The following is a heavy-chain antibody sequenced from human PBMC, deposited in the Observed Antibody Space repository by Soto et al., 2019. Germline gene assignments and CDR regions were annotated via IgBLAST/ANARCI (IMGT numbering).Heavy chain of an antibody. CDR3: ASSYGDYVSY. CDR2: IYYSGST. V-gene: IGHV4-39*01. J-gene: IGHJ4*02. CDR1: GGSISSGGYS. D-gene: IGHD4-17*01. Sequence: SETLSLTCTVSGGSISSGGYSWSWIRQPSGKGLEWIGSIYYSGSTYYNPSLKSRVTISVDTSKNQFSLKLSSVTAADTAVYYCASSYGDYVSYWGQGTLVPVSS.